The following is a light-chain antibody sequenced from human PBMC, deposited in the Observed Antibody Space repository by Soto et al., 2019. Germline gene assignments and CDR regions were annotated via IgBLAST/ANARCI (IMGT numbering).Light chain of an antibody. CDR2: EVN. Sequence: QSALTQPPSASGSPGQSVTISCTGTSSDVGGYKYVSWYRQHPGKAPKLMIYEVNKRPSGVPDRFSGSKSGNTAALTVSGLQAEDEGGYSCSSYAGSNFVVFGGGTKLTVL. CDR1: SSDVGGYKY. CDR3: SSYAGSNFVV. V-gene: IGLV2-8*01. J-gene: IGLJ2*01.